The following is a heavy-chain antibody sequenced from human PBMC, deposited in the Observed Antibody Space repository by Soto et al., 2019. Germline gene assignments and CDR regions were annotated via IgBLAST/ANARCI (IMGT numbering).Heavy chain of an antibody. CDR2: ISGAGGTT. D-gene: IGHD2-15*01. CDR1: GFTFGSYA. CDR3: AKDIVRYPN. Sequence: GGSLRLSCAASGFTFGSYAMSWVRQAAGRGLEWVSGISGAGGTTYYADSVKGRFTVSRDNSKNTLYLQMNSVKAEDTAVYYCAKDIVRYPNWGQGTLVTVSS. J-gene: IGHJ4*02. V-gene: IGHV3-23*01.